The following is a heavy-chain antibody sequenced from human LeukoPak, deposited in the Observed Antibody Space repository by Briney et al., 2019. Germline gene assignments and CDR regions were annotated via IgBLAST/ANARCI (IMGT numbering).Heavy chain of an antibody. J-gene: IGHJ4*02. CDR3: ARTRTYYDSSAYWVTEDY. CDR2: INHSGST. D-gene: IGHD3-22*01. V-gene: IGHV4-34*01. Sequence: GSLRLSCAASGFTVSGNNINWFRQAPGKGLEWIGEINHSGSTNYNPSLKSRVTISVDTSKNQFSLKLSSVTAADTAVYYCARTRTYYDSSAYWVTEDYWGQGTLVTVSS. CDR1: GFTVSGNN.